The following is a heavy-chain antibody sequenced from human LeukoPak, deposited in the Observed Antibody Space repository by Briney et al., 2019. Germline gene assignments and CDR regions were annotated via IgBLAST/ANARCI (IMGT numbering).Heavy chain of an antibody. V-gene: IGHV3-7*01. CDR1: GFTFSNAW. Sequence: PGGSLRLSCAASGFTFSNAWMNWVRQAPGKGLEWVANIKQDGSEKYYVDSVKGRFTISRDNAKNSLYLQMNSLRAEDTAVYYCARVGDDYVWGSAYFDYWGQGTLVTVSS. CDR3: ARVGDDYVWGSAYFDY. CDR2: IKQDGSEK. J-gene: IGHJ4*02. D-gene: IGHD3-16*01.